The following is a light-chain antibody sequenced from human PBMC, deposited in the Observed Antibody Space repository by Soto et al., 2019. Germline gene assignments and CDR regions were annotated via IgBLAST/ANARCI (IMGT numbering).Light chain of an antibody. CDR2: GAS. J-gene: IGKJ1*01. Sequence: EIVSTQSPGTLSLSPGERATLSCRASQSVSSSYLAWYQQKPGQAPRLLIYGASSRATGIPDRFSGSGSGTDFTLTISRLEPEDVAVYYCQQYGSSTETFGQGTKVDI. CDR1: QSVSSSY. V-gene: IGKV3-20*01. CDR3: QQYGSSTET.